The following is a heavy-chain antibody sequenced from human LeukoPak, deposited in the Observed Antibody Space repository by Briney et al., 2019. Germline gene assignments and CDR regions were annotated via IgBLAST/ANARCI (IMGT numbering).Heavy chain of an antibody. D-gene: IGHD1-26*01. V-gene: IGHV1/OR15-1*04. CDR2: INPNSGGT. J-gene: IGHJ4*02. CDR1: GYIFTDYY. CDR3: ARDGRLVGPFDY. Sequence: GASVKVSCKASGYIFTDYYMHWVRQAPGQELGWMGRINPNSGGTNYAQKFQGRFTISRDNSRNTVYLQMGSLRAEDTAVYYCARDGRLVGPFDYWGQGTLVTVSS.